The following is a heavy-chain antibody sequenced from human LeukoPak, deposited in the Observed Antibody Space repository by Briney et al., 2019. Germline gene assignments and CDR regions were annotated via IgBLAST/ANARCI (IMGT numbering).Heavy chain of an antibody. Sequence: PGGSLRLSCAASGFTFSDHYIDWVRQAPGKGLEWVSGISGSGGSTYYAESVKGRFTISRDNSKSTLYLQMNSLRAEDTAVYFCAKKGSLICFDYWGQGTLVTVSS. CDR3: AKKGSLICFDY. V-gene: IGHV3-23*01. CDR2: ISGSGGST. J-gene: IGHJ4*02. CDR1: GFTFSDHY. D-gene: IGHD2-15*01.